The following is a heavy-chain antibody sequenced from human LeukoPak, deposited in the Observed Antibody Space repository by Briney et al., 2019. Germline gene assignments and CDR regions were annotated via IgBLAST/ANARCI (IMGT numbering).Heavy chain of an antibody. V-gene: IGHV4-39*07. CDR2: IYYRGST. CDR3: ARTGDSSAYYRNAIDY. Sequence: SQTLSLTCTVSGGSISSGGYYWGWIRQPPGKGLEWIGSIYYRGSTYYNPSLRSRLTFSLDTSKSQFSLKLSSVTAADTAVYYCARTGDSSAYYRNAIDYWGQGTLVTVSS. CDR1: GGSISSGGYY. J-gene: IGHJ4*02. D-gene: IGHD3-22*01.